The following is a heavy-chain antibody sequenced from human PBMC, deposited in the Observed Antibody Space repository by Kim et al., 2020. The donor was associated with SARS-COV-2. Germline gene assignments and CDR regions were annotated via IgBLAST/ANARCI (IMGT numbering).Heavy chain of an antibody. CDR2: IYYSGST. Sequence: SETLSLTCIVSGGSISSRSYYWGWIRQPPGKGLEWIGSIYYSGSTYYNPSLKSRVTISVDTSKNQFSLKLTSVTAADTAVYYCARGLGYCVGGSCRGSYWGQGILVTVSS. D-gene: IGHD2-15*01. CDR1: GGSISSRSYY. CDR3: ARGLGYCVGGSCRGSY. J-gene: IGHJ4*02. V-gene: IGHV4-39*07.